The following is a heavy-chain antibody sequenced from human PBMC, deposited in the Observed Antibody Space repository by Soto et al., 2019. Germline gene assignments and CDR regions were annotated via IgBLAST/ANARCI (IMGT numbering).Heavy chain of an antibody. CDR2: IYYSGST. CDR1: GGSISSGGYY. CDR3: ARDLTDYYDSSGYPDAFDI. J-gene: IGHJ3*02. V-gene: IGHV4-31*03. Sequence: KTSETLSLTCTVSGGSISSGGYYWSWIRQHPGKGLEWIGYIYYSGSTYYNPSLKSRVTISVDTSKNQFSLKLSSVTAADTAVYYCARDLTDYYDSSGYPDAFDIWGQGTMVTVSS. D-gene: IGHD3-22*01.